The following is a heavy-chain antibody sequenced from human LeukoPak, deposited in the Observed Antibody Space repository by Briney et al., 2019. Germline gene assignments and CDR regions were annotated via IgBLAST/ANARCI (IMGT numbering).Heavy chain of an antibody. Sequence: ASVTVSCKASGYTFTSYGISWVRQAPGQGLEWMGWIGTNNGNTNYAQKLQGRVTMTTDTSTSTAYMELRSLRSDDTAVYYCAREIYCSSTSCYMGGDWFDPWGQGTLVTVSS. CDR1: GYTFTSYG. J-gene: IGHJ5*02. V-gene: IGHV1-18*01. CDR3: AREIYCSSTSCYMGGDWFDP. CDR2: IGTNNGNT. D-gene: IGHD2-2*02.